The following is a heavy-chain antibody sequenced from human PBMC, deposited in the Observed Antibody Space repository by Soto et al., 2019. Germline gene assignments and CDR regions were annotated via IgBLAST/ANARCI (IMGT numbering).Heavy chain of an antibody. CDR3: ARHVLEAAAGNWFDP. V-gene: IGHV4-39*01. CDR2: IYYSGST. Sequence: SETLSLTCTVSGGSISSSSYYWGWIRQPPGKGLEWIGSIYYSGSTYYNPSLKSRVTISVDTSKNQFSLKLSSVTAADTAVYYCARHVLEAAAGNWFDPWGQGXLVTVSS. CDR1: GGSISSSSYY. J-gene: IGHJ5*02. D-gene: IGHD6-13*01.